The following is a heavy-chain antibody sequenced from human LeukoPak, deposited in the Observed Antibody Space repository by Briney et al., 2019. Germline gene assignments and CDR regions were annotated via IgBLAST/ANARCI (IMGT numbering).Heavy chain of an antibody. Sequence: PSETLSLTCAVYGGSFSGYYWSWIRQPPGKGLEWIGEINHSGSTNYNPSLKSRVTISVDTSKNQFSLKLSSVTAADTAVYYCARTVAARPLTARFGGWFDPWGQGTLVTVSS. V-gene: IGHV4-34*01. D-gene: IGHD6-6*01. CDR3: ARTVAARPLTARFGGWFDP. CDR1: GGSFSGYY. CDR2: INHSGST. J-gene: IGHJ5*02.